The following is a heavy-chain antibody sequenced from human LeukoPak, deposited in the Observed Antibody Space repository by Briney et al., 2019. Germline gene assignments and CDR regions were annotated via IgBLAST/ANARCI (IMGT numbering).Heavy chain of an antibody. CDR1: GGSISSYY. V-gene: IGHV4-4*07. D-gene: IGHD2-21*02. CDR3: ARRSATRGSYSGMDV. J-gene: IGHJ6*02. CDR2: IYTSGST. Sequence: SETLSLTCTVSGGSISSYYWSWIRQPAGKGLEWIGRIYTSGSTNYNPSLKSRVTMSVDTSKNQFSLKLSSVTAADTAVYYCARRSATRGSYSGMDVWGQGTTVTVSS.